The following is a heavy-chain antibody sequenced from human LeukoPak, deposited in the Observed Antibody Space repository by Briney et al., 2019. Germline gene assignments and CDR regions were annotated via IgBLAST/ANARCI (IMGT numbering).Heavy chain of an antibody. V-gene: IGHV3-23*01. J-gene: IGHJ4*02. D-gene: IGHD3-3*01. CDR3: AKLTIFGVVIIRKYYFDY. Sequence: GGSLRLSCAASGFTFSSYAMSWVRQAPGKGLEWVSAISGSGGSTYYADSVKGRFIISRDNSKNTLYLQMNSLRAEDTAVYYCAKLTIFGVVIIRKYYFDYWGQGTLVTVSS. CDR1: GFTFSSYA. CDR2: ISGSGGST.